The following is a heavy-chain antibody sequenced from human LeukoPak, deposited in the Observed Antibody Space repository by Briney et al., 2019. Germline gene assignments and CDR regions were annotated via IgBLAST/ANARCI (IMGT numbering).Heavy chain of an antibody. CDR1: GGSISSGGYS. CDR2: IYHSGST. D-gene: IGHD6-19*01. CDR3: ARSLSRVAVAGTGSFDV. J-gene: IGHJ3*01. Sequence: YPSETLSLTCAVSGGSISSGGYSWSWIRQPPGKGLEWIGYIYHSGSTYYNPSLKSRVTISVDRSKNLFSLRLTSVTAADTAIYFCARSLSRVAVAGTGSFDVWGQGTKVTASS. V-gene: IGHV4-30-2*02.